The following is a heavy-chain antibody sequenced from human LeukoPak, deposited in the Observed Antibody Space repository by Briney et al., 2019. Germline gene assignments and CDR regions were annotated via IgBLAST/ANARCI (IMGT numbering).Heavy chain of an antibody. CDR2: IYYSGST. J-gene: IGHJ4*02. V-gene: IGHV4-30-4*01. CDR3: ARAGRVVVPAAIDY. D-gene: IGHD2-2*01. Sequence: SQTLSLTCTVSGGSISSGDYYWSWIRQPPGKGLEWIGYIYYSGSTYYNPSLKSRVTISVDTSKNQFSLKLSSVTAADTAVYYCARAGRVVVPAAIDYWGQGTLVTVSS. CDR1: GGSISSGDYY.